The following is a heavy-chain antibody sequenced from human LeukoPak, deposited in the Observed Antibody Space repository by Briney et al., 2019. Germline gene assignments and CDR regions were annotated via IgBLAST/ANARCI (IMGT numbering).Heavy chain of an antibody. Sequence: PGGSLRLSCAASGFTFSGFWMHWVRQAPAKGLVSVSRIDGAGGSTTSADSVKGRFTISRDNARNTLHLQMISLRAEDTAVYYCARTMTGGFFDFWGQGTLVTVSS. J-gene: IGHJ4*02. D-gene: IGHD3-16*01. CDR2: IDGAGGST. CDR3: ARTMTGGFFDF. V-gene: IGHV3-74*03. CDR1: GFTFSGFW.